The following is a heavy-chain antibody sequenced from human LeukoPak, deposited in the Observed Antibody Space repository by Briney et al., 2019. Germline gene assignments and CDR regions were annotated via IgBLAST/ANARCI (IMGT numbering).Heavy chain of an antibody. CDR1: AYTFTDYY. V-gene: IGHV1-8*02. CDR2: MNPNSGNT. CDR3: ARGIAAAFDC. Sequence: AASVKISCKVSAYTFTDYYMQWVQQATGQGLEWVGWMNPNSGNTGYAQKFQGRVTMTRNTSISTAYMELRSLRSEDTAVYYCARGIAAAFDCWGQGTLVTVSS. D-gene: IGHD6-13*01. J-gene: IGHJ4*02.